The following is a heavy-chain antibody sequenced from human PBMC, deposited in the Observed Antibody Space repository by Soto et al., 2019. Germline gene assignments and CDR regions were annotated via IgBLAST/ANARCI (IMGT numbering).Heavy chain of an antibody. D-gene: IGHD6-19*01. CDR3: AKEGEHSSGWANFDY. V-gene: IGHV3-23*01. CDR2: ISGSGGST. Sequence: PGGSLRLSCAASGFTVSSNYMSWVRQAPGKGLEWVSAISGSGGSTYYADSVKGRFTISRDNSKNTLYLQMNSLRAEDTAVYYCAKEGEHSSGWANFDYWGQGTLVTVSS. CDR1: GFTVSSNY. J-gene: IGHJ4*02.